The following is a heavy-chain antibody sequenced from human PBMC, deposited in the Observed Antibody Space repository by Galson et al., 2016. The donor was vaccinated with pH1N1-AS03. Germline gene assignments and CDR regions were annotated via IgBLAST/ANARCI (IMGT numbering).Heavy chain of an antibody. Sequence: VKVSCKASGYTFTSYYIHWVRQAPGQGREWMGIINPSDGNTNYAQRFQGRVTMTRDTSTSTVYMELSSLRSDDTAVYYCAGVSAGLTGYYYAMDVWGQGTTVTVSS. V-gene: IGHV1-46*01. CDR1: GYTFTSYY. D-gene: IGHD4/OR15-4a*01. CDR2: INPSDGNT. J-gene: IGHJ6*02. CDR3: AGVSAGLTGYYYAMDV.